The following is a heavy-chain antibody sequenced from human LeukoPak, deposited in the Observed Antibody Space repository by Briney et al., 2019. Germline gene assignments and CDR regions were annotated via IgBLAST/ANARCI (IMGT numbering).Heavy chain of an antibody. CDR2: ISAYNGNT. V-gene: IGHV1-18*01. J-gene: IGHJ4*02. CDR1: GGTFSSYA. CDR3: ARYSTGYQLPTYFDY. Sequence: ASVKVSRKASGGTFSSYAISWVRQAPGQGLEWMGWISAYNGNTNYAQKLQGRVTMTTDTSTSTAYMELRSLRSDDTAVYYCARYSTGYQLPTYFDYWGQGTLVTVSS. D-gene: IGHD2-2*01.